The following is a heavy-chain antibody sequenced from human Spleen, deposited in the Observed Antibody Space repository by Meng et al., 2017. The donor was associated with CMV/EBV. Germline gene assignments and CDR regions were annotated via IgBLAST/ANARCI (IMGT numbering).Heavy chain of an antibody. V-gene: IGHV1-18*01. Sequence: ASVKVSCKASGYTFTSYGISWVRQAPGQGLEWMGWISAYNGNTNYAQKFQGRVTMTRNTSISTAYMELSSLRSEDTAVYYCARGLLRSSSSIYWGQGTLVTVSS. CDR3: ARGLLRSSSSIY. J-gene: IGHJ4*02. CDR2: ISAYNGNT. D-gene: IGHD6-6*01. CDR1: GYTFTSYG.